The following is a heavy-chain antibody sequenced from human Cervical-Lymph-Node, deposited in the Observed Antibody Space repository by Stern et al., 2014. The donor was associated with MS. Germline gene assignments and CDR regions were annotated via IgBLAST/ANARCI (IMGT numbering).Heavy chain of an antibody. CDR2: INPGNGNT. D-gene: IGHD2-21*02. CDR1: GYTFSDYA. CDR3: ARDLLPTAIEGQGYQYGKDV. Sequence: QVQLVQSGAEVKKPGASVKVSCKASGYTFSDYAMHWVRQAPGQRPEWMGWINPGNGNTKYSQKFQGRVTITRDTSARTAYMDLSGLKSEDTALYYCARDLLPTAIEGQGYQYGKDVWGQGTTVTVSS. J-gene: IGHJ6*02. V-gene: IGHV1-3*01.